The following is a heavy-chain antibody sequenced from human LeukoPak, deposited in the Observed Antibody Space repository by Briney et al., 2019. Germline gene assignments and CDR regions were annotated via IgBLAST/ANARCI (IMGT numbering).Heavy chain of an antibody. Sequence: PGGSLRLSCAASGFTFSSLGMHWVRQAPGKGLEWVAFIRYDGSNVYYADSVKGRFTISRDNSKNTLYLQMNSPRTEDTAIYYCARANGGNHCWGQGTLVTVSS. CDR1: GFTFSSLG. CDR2: IRYDGSNV. J-gene: IGHJ4*02. D-gene: IGHD2-8*01. V-gene: IGHV3-30*02. CDR3: ARANGGNHC.